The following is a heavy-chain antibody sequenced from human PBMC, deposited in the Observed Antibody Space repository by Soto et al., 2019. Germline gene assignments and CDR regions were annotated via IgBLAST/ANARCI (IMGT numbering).Heavy chain of an antibody. CDR1: GGTFSSYA. D-gene: IGHD3-9*01. CDR3: ARDEGGYDILTGYYKAHHFDY. Sequence: ASVKVSCKASGGTFSSYAISWVRQAPGQGLEWMGGIIPIFGTANYAQKFQGRVTITADKSTSTAYMELSSLRSDDAAVYYCARDEGGYDILTGYYKAHHFDYWGQGVPVTVSS. V-gene: IGHV1-69*06. CDR2: IIPIFGTA. J-gene: IGHJ4*02.